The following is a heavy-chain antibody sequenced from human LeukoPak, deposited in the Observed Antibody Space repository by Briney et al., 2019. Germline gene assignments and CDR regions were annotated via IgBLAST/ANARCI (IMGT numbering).Heavy chain of an antibody. J-gene: IGHJ3*02. CDR3: ARVGYYYDSSGYDDAAFDI. D-gene: IGHD3-22*01. V-gene: IGHV1-69*13. CDR2: IIPIFGTA. CDR1: GGTFSSYA. Sequence: SVKVSCKASGGTFSSYAISWVRQAPGQGLEWMGGIIPIFGTANYAQKFQGRVTITADESTSTAYMELSSLRSEDTAVYYCARVGYYYDSSGYDDAAFDIWGQGTMVTVSS.